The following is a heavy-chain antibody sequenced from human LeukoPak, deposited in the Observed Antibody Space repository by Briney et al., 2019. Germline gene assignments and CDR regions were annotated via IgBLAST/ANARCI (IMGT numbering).Heavy chain of an antibody. Sequence: SETLSLTCTVSGGSINSSSYYWGWIRQPPGKGLEWIGSIYYSGSTYYNPSLKSRVTISVDTSKNQFSLRLSSVTAADTAVYYCARHWSGYYWSGFDYWGQGTLVTVSS. D-gene: IGHD3-3*01. V-gene: IGHV4-39*01. CDR2: IYYSGST. J-gene: IGHJ4*02. CDR1: GGSINSSSYY. CDR3: ARHWSGYYWSGFDY.